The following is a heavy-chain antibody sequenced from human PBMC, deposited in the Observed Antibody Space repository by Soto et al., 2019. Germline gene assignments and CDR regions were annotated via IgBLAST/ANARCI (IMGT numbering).Heavy chain of an antibody. V-gene: IGHV4-4*02. J-gene: IGHJ6*02. CDR2: MCHSGST. CDR3: AKNNYYAIDA. CDR1: GASISDSHW. Sequence: QVQLQESGPGLVKPSGTLSLTCVVSGASISDSHWWTWVRQPPGKGLEWIGEMCHSGSTNYNPTLKRRGTISIDKSRDQFSLNLNSVTAADAAVYYCAKNNYYAIDAWGQGTTVTVSS.